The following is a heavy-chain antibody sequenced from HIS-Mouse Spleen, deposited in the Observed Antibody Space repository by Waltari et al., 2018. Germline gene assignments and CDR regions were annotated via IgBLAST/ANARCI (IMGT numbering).Heavy chain of an antibody. Sequence: QVQLVESGGGVVQPGMSLGLPCAASGFTFIMYSMYWVRQAPGKGLEWVVVISYDGSNKYYADSVKGRFTISRDNSKNTLYLQMNSLRAEDTAVYYCARRRSYFDYWGQGTLVTVSS. CDR2: ISYDGSNK. CDR1: GFTFIMYS. J-gene: IGHJ4*02. CDR3: ARRRSYFDY. V-gene: IGHV3-30-3*01.